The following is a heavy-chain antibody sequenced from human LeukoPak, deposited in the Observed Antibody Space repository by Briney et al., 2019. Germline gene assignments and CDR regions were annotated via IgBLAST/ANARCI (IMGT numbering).Heavy chain of an antibody. Sequence: GSLSLPCAASGFPFSSYWMSWVRQAPGKGLEWVANIKQDGSEKYYVDSVKGRFTISRDNAKNSLYLQMNSLRAEDTAVYYCARDSNYYDSSGYPPGDYWGQGTLVTVSS. CDR3: ARDSNYYDSSGYPPGDY. CDR2: IKQDGSEK. D-gene: IGHD3-22*01. J-gene: IGHJ4*02. CDR1: GFPFSSYW. V-gene: IGHV3-7*01.